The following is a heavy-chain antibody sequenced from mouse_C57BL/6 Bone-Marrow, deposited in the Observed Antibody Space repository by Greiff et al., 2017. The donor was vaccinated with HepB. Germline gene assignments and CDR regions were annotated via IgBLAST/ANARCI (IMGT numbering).Heavy chain of an antibody. CDR1: GFNIKDDY. CDR3: TTWTTAPF. CDR2: IDPENGDT. J-gene: IGHJ3*01. D-gene: IGHD1-2*01. V-gene: IGHV14-4*01. Sequence: VQLKQSGAELVRPGASVKLSCTASGFNIKDDYMHWVKQRPEQGLEWIGWIDPENGDTEYASKFQGKATITADTSSNTAYLQLSSLTSEDTAVYYCTTWTTAPFRGQGTLVTVSA.